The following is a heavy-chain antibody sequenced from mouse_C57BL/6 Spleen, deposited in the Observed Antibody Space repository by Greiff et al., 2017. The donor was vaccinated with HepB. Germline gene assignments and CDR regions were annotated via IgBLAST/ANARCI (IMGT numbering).Heavy chain of an antibody. J-gene: IGHJ3*01. CDR2: ISDGGSYT. V-gene: IGHV5-4*03. CDR3: ARRGGSSGYRFAY. D-gene: IGHD3-2*02. CDR1: GFTFSSYA. Sequence: EVKLMESGGGLVKPGGSLKLSCAASGFTFSSYAMSWVRQTPEKRLEWVATISDGGSYTYYPDNVKGRFTISRDNAKNNLYLQMSHLKSEDTAMYYCARRGGSSGYRFAYWGQGTLVTVSA.